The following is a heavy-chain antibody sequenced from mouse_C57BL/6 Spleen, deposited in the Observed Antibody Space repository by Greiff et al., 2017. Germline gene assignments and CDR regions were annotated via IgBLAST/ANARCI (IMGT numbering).Heavy chain of an antibody. V-gene: IGHV2-2*01. CDR2: IWSGGST. CDR1: GFSLTSYG. D-gene: IGHD2-3*01. Sequence: VQVVESGPGLVQPSQSLSITCTVSGFSLTSYGVHWVRQTPGKGLEWLGVIWSGGSTASNAAFISRLGSSKDHTKSQVFFKMNRLHADDTAKYSSDSYDGYYEWSTMDYWGQGTSVTVAS. J-gene: IGHJ4*01. CDR3: DSYDGYYEWSTMDY.